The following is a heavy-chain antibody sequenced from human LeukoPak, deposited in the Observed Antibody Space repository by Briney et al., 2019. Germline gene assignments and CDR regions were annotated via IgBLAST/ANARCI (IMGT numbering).Heavy chain of an antibody. D-gene: IGHD5-12*01. J-gene: IGHJ5*02. Sequence: PETLSLTCSVSGGSISTDYWNWIRQPAGKGLEWIGRLYTNRRNDYNPSLKSRVTISVDKSKNQFSLNLISVTAADTAVYYCARDSGVATSLDRWGQGILVTVSS. V-gene: IGHV4-4*07. CDR2: LYTNRRN. CDR3: ARDSGVATSLDR. CDR1: GGSISTDY.